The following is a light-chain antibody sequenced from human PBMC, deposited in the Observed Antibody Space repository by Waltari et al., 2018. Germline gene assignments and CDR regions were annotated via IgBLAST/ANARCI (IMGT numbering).Light chain of an antibody. CDR2: DVS. J-gene: IGLJ2*01. CDR1: SSDVGAFHH. CDR3: SSFIGTKSRI. V-gene: IGLV2-14*03. Sequence: QSALTQPASVSGSPGQSITISCTAASSDVGAFHHVSWYQQHPGKAPQLMIYDVSRRPSGVSKRFSGSKSGNTASLTISGLQAEDEADYYCSSFIGTKSRIFGGGTKLTVL.